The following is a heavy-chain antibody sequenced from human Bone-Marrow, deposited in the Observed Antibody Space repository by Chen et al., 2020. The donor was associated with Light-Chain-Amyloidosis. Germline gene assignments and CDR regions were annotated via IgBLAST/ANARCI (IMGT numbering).Heavy chain of an antibody. CDR3: AKARLYSGSYWGIVDY. V-gene: IGHV3-30*18. Sequence: QVQLVESGGGVVQPGRSLRLSCVASGFTFSSYGIFWVRQAPGKRLEWVALISYDANRDFYADSVKGRFTVSRDNSKNTLYLQMNSLRIEDTAVYYCAKARLYSGSYWGIVDYWGQGTLVTVSS. CDR1: GFTFSSYG. D-gene: IGHD1-26*01. CDR2: ISYDANRD. J-gene: IGHJ4*02.